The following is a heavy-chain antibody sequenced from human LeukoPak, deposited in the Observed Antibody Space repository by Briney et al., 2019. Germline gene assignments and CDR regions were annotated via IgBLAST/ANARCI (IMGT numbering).Heavy chain of an antibody. J-gene: IGHJ4*02. V-gene: IGHV6-1*01. D-gene: IGHD6-13*01. CDR3: ARDRPNSSSWYSYFDY. CDR1: GDSVSSNSVA. Sequence: SQTLSLTCAISGDSVSSNSVAWNWIRQSPSRGLEWLGRTYYRSKWYNDYAVSVKSRITINPDTSKNQFSLQLNSVTPEDTAVYYCARDRPNSSSWYSYFDYWGQGTLVTVSS. CDR2: TYYRSKWYN.